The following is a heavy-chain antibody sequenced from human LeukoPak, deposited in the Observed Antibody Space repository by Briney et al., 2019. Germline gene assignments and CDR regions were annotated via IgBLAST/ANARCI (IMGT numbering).Heavy chain of an antibody. CDR2: ISSSSSYI. D-gene: IGHD6-19*01. Sequence: GGSLRLSCAAPGFPFSSYSMNWVPQAPGKGLEGVSSISSSSSYIYYADSVKGRFTISRDNAKNSLYLQMNSLRAEDTAVYYCARERQWLGSDYWGQGTLVTVSS. V-gene: IGHV3-21*01. CDR1: GFPFSSYS. J-gene: IGHJ4*02. CDR3: ARERQWLGSDY.